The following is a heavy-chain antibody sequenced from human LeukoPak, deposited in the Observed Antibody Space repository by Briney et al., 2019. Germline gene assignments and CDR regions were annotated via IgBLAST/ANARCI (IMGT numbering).Heavy chain of an antibody. V-gene: IGHV1-18*01. D-gene: IGHD3-16*02. CDR1: GYTFTSYG. CDR2: ISAYNGNT. Sequence: GASVKVSCKASGYTFTSYGISWVRQAPGQGLEWMGWISAYNGNTNYAQKLQGRVTMTTDTSTSTAYMELRSLRSDDTAVYYCARDQWDLRLGGLSTSLFDYWGQGTLVTVSS. J-gene: IGHJ4*02. CDR3: ARDQWDLRLGGLSTSLFDY.